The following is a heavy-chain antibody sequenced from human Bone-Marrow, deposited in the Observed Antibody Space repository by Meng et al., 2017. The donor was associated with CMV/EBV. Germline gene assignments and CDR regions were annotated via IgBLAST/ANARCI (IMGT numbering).Heavy chain of an antibody. Sequence: ASVKVSCKASGYTFTSYGISWVRQAPGQGLEWMGWISAYNGNTNYAQKLQGRVTMTTDTSTSTAYMELRSLRSDDTAVYYCARAKWEGATPPTLGDWGQGTLVTVSS. CDR2: ISAYNGNT. J-gene: IGHJ4*02. D-gene: IGHD1-26*01. V-gene: IGHV1-18*01. CDR1: GYTFTSYG. CDR3: ARAKWEGATPPTLGD.